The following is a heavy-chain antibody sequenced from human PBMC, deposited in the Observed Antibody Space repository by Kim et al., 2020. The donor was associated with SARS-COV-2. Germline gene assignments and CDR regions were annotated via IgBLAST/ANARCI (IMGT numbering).Heavy chain of an antibody. Sequence: ASVKVSCKASGYTFTSYGISWVRQAPGQGLEWMGWISAYNGNTNYAQKLQGRVTMTTDTSTSTAYMELRSLRSDDTAVYYCARSLYCSGGSCYYVVGAFDIWGQGTMVAVSS. J-gene: IGHJ3*02. CDR1: GYTFTSYG. V-gene: IGHV1-18*01. CDR2: ISAYNGNT. D-gene: IGHD2-15*01. CDR3: ARSLYCSGGSCYYVVGAFDI.